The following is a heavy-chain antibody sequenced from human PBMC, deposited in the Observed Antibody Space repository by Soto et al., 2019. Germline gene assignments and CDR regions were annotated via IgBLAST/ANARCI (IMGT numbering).Heavy chain of an antibody. V-gene: IGHV3-21*01. CDR1: GFTFSSYS. D-gene: IGHD2-15*01. J-gene: IGHJ4*02. Sequence: EVQLVESGGALVKPGGSLRLSCAASGFTFSSYSMNWVRQAPGKGLEWVSSMSSSSSYIYYADSLKGRFTISRDNAKNSLYLQMNSLRDEDTAVYYCAGAYERKSGGMATTPFDYWGQGTLVTVSS. CDR2: MSSSSSYI. CDR3: AGAYERKSGGMATTPFDY.